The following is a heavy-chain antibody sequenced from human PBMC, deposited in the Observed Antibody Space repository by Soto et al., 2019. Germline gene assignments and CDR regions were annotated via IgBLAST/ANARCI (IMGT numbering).Heavy chain of an antibody. CDR2: INHSGST. CDR1: GGSFIGYY. D-gene: IGHD6-13*01. J-gene: IGHJ4*02. V-gene: IGHV4-34*01. CDR3: ASSHSSSADY. Sequence: SETLSLTCAVYGGSFIGYYWSWIRQPPGKGLEWIGEINHSGSTNYNPSLKSRVTISVDTSKNQFSLKLSSVTAADTAVYYCASSHSSSADYWGQGTLVTVSS.